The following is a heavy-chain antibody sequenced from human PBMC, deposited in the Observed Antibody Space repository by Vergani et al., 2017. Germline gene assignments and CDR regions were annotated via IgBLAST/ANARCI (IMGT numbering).Heavy chain of an antibody. V-gene: IGHV3-23*04. CDR1: GFSFPGYA. D-gene: IGHD3-3*01. J-gene: IGHJ6*02. CDR3: ARDLLPNYDFWSGYSHAYYYYYGMDV. Sequence: EVQLVESGGGLVKPGGSLRLSCAASGFSFPGYAMSWVRQAPGKGLEWVSSVSGSSATPYYADSVKGRFTISRDNSKNTLYLQMNSLRAEDTAVYYCARDLLPNYDFWSGYSHAYYYYYGMDVWGQGTTVTVSS. CDR2: VSGSSATP.